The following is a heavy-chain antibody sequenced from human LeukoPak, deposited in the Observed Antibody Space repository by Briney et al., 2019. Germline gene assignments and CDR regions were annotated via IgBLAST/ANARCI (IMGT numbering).Heavy chain of an antibody. CDR1: GGSISSSNW. CDR2: IYHSGST. Sequence: PSETLSFTCAVSGGSISSSNWWSWVREPPGKGLEWIGEIYHSGSTNYNPSLKSRVTISVDKSKNQFSLKLSSVTAADTAVYYCARELSYGTGLDYWGQGTLVTVSS. V-gene: IGHV4-4*02. D-gene: IGHD5-18*01. J-gene: IGHJ4*02. CDR3: ARELSYGTGLDY.